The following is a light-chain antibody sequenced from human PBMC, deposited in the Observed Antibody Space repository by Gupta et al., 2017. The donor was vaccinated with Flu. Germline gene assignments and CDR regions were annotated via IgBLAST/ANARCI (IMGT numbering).Light chain of an antibody. Sequence: DVVMRQSSLSLSVALGQAASISCTSSQSIVYKNGITYLTCFQQRPGQSPRRLIYEVSNRDSVVPDRFSGSGSVTDFTLKISRVEAEDVGVYYCMRCTHPWTFGQGTRLEI. CDR3: MRCTHPWT. CDR2: EVS. CDR1: QSIVYKNGITY. J-gene: IGKJ2*02. V-gene: IGKV2-30*01.